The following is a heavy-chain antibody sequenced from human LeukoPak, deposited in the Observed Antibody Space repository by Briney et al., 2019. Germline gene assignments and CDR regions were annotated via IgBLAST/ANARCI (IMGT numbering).Heavy chain of an antibody. J-gene: IGHJ4*02. V-gene: IGHV4-4*02. Sequence: KSSETLSLTCAVSGGSISSSNWWNWVRQPPGKGLEWIGEIYHSGSTNYNPSLKSRVTISVDKSKNQFSLKLSSVTAADTAVYYCARIESGSYDYYFDYWGQGTLVTVSS. CDR3: ARIESGSYDYYFDY. D-gene: IGHD1-26*01. CDR1: GGSISSSNW. CDR2: IYHSGST.